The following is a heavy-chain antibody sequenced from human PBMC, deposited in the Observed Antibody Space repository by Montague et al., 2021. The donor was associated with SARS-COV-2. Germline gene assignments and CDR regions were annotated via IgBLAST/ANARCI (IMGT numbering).Heavy chain of an antibody. J-gene: IGHJ4*02. Sequence: SLRLSCAASAFTFSSHSMHWVRQAPGKGLEWVSGVSVSGDTTNYANPVKGRFTISRDNSKTTVYLQMNSLRVEDTAVYYCAETIGAVEPNFGYWGQGTLVTVSS. D-gene: IGHD3-16*01. CDR2: VSVSGDTT. CDR3: AETIGAVEPNFGY. V-gene: IGHV3-23*01. CDR1: AFTFSSHS.